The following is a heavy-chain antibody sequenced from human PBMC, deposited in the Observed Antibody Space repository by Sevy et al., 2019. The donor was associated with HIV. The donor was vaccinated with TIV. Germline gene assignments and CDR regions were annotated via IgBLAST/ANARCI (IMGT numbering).Heavy chain of an antibody. CDR1: GFTFSSYS. D-gene: IGHD3-3*01. V-gene: IGHV3-21*01. Sequence: GGSLRLSCAASGFTFSSYSMNWVRQAPGKGLEWVSSIISSSRYIYYPDSVRGRFTISRDNAKNSLYLQMNSLGAEDTAVYYCANAGVVIEKGAFDFWGQGTMVTVSS. CDR2: IISSSRYI. CDR3: ANAGVVIEKGAFDF. J-gene: IGHJ3*01.